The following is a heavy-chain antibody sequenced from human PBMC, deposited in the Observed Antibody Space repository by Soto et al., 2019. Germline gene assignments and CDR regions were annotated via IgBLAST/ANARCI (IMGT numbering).Heavy chain of an antibody. V-gene: IGHV3-74*01. CDR3: ARVDRVALDL. J-gene: IGHJ3*01. D-gene: IGHD3-9*01. CDR2: IHSDGRST. CDR1: GFTFSYYG. Sequence: EVQLVESEGGLVQPGGSLRLSCAASGFTFSYYGMHWVRQAPGQGLVWVSRIHSDGRSTNYADSVKGRFTISRDNAKNTLYRQMNSRRAEATAVYYCARVDRVALDLWGQGTMVTVSS.